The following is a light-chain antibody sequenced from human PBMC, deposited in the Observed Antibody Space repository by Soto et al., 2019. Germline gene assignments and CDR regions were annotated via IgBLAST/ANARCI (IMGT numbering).Light chain of an antibody. V-gene: IGKV3-15*01. CDR2: GAF. CDR3: QQYNDWPLT. Sequence: EVVMTQSPATLSVSPGDRATLSCRASQRVSTNLAWYQQTPGQSPRLLIYGAFTRATGIPARFSGSGCGTEFTLTVSSLQSEDFSVYFCQQYNDWPLTFGGGTRVEI. J-gene: IGKJ4*01. CDR1: QRVSTN.